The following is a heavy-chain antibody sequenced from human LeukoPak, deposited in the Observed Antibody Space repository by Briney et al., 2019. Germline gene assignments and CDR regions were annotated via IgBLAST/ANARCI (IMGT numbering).Heavy chain of an antibody. CDR2: ISGSGGST. D-gene: IGHD3/OR15-3a*01. CDR1: GFTFSSYA. CDR3: AKGQARTGYTGMDV. V-gene: IGHV3-23*01. J-gene: IGHJ6*04. Sequence: GGSLRLSCAASGFTFSSYAMSWVRQAPGKGVEWVSAISGSGGSTYYADSVKGRFTISRDNSKNTLYLQMNSLRAEDTAVYYCAKGQARTGYTGMDVWGKGTTVTVSS.